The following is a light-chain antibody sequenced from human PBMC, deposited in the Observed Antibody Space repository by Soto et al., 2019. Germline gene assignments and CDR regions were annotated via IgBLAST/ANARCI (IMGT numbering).Light chain of an antibody. J-gene: IGLJ1*01. Sequence: QSALTQPASVSGAPGQRVTISCTWSSSNIGAGYDVHWYQQLPGTAPKLIIYGNNNRHSGVPDRFSGSKSGTSASLAITGLQAEDEADYSCKSYDSRLISYVFGTGTKLTVL. CDR1: SSNIGAGYD. CDR2: GNN. V-gene: IGLV1-40*01. CDR3: KSYDSRLISYV.